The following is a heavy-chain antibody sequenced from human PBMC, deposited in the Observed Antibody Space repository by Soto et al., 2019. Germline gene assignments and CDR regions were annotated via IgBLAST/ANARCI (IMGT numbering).Heavy chain of an antibody. Sequence: PSETLSLTCAVSGDSVTSGGHYWSWLRQLPGKGLEWIGNIYYSGSSYYNPSLKSRVTISVDTSKNQFSLKLSSVTAADTAVYYCARSIDPWGQGTLVTVSS. CDR2: IYYSGSS. CDR1: GDSVTSGGHY. CDR3: ARSIDP. V-gene: IGHV4-31*11. J-gene: IGHJ5*02.